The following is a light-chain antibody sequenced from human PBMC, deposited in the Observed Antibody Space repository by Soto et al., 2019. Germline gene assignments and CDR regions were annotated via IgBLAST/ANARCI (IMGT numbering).Light chain of an antibody. V-gene: IGLV6-57*03. CDR3: QSYDSSNVV. J-gene: IGLJ2*01. CDR1: SGSIASNY. CDR2: EDN. Sequence: RTVTISCTRSSGSIASNYVQWYQQRPGSAPTTVIYEDNQRPSGVPDRFSGSIDSSSNSASLTISGLKTEDEADYYCQSYDSSNVVFGGGTKVTVL.